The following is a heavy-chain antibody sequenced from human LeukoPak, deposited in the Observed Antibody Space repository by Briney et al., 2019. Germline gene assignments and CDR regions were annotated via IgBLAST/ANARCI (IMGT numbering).Heavy chain of an antibody. V-gene: IGHV4-34*01. Sequence: PSETLSLTCAVYGGSFSGYYWSWIRQPPGKGLEWIGEINHSGSTNYNPSLKSRVTISVDTSKNQFSLKLSSVTAADTAVYYCASSRLGYCSSTSCYTKYYFDYWGQGTLVTVSS. CDR1: GGSFSGYY. D-gene: IGHD2-2*02. CDR2: INHSGST. CDR3: ASSRLGYCSSTSCYTKYYFDY. J-gene: IGHJ4*02.